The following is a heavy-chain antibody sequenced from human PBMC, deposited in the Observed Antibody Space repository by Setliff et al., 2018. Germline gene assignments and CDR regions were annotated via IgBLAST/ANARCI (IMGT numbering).Heavy chain of an antibody. CDR2: TIPNFGTT. CDR1: GGTFSSYG. CDR3: AKAPYCSGGSCSSAYIFDH. V-gene: IGHV1-69*05. Sequence: GASVKVSCKASGGTFSSYGISWVRQAPGQGLEWLGGTIPNFGTTNYAQEFQGRVTIITDESTSTAYMELSSLRPEDTALYYCAKAPYCSGGSCSSAYIFDHWGQGTLVTVSS. J-gene: IGHJ4*02. D-gene: IGHD2-15*01.